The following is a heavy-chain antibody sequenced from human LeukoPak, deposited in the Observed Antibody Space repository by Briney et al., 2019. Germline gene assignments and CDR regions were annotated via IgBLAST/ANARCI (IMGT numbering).Heavy chain of an antibody. Sequence: SETLSLTCTVSGGSISSYYWSWIRQPAGKGLEWIGRIYTSGSTNYNPSLKSRVTISVDKSKKQFSLKLSSVTAADTAVYYCARDPADYGDYVRWFDPWGQGTLVTVSS. V-gene: IGHV4-4*07. J-gene: IGHJ5*02. CDR1: GGSISSYY. CDR3: ARDPADYGDYVRWFDP. CDR2: IYTSGST. D-gene: IGHD4-17*01.